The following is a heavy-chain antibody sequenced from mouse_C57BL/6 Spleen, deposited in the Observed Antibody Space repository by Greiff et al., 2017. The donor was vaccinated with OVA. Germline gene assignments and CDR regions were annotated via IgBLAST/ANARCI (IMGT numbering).Heavy chain of an antibody. D-gene: IGHD1-1*01. CDR2: IWRGGST. CDR1: GFSLTSYG. CDR3: AKRITTVVGAMDY. Sequence: VKLQESGPGLVQPSQSLSITCTVSGFSLTSYGVHWVRQSPGKGLEWLGVIWRGGSTDYNAAFMSRLSITKDNSKSQVFFKMNSLQADDTAIYYCAKRITTVVGAMDYWGQGTSVTVSS. V-gene: IGHV2-5*01. J-gene: IGHJ4*01.